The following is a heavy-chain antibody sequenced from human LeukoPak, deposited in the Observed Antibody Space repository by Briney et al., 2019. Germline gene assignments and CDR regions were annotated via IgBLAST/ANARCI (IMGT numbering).Heavy chain of an antibody. D-gene: IGHD5-24*01. V-gene: IGHV3-23*01. CDR3: ARKDPRGWLHDY. CDR2: ISASGGST. CDR1: GFTFSSFA. Sequence: GGSLRLSCAASGFTFSSFATSWVRQAPGKGLEWVSGISASGGSTYYADSVKGRFTISRDNSKNTLYLQMNSLRAEDTAVYYCARKDPRGWLHDYWGQGTLVTVSS. J-gene: IGHJ4*02.